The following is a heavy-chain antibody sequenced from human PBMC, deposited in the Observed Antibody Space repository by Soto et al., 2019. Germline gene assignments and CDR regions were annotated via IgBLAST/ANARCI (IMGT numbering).Heavy chain of an antibody. V-gene: IGHV1-2*04. D-gene: IGHD3-9*01. CDR1: GYTFTGYY. CDR2: INPNSGGT. Sequence: ASVKVSCKASGYTFTGYYMHWVRQAPGQGLEWMGWINPNSGGTNYAQKFQGWVTMTRDTSISTAYMKLSRLRSDDTAVYYCARSASRLTYYDILTGYFTLDYWGQGTLVTVSS. CDR3: ARSASRLTYYDILTGYFTLDY. J-gene: IGHJ4*02.